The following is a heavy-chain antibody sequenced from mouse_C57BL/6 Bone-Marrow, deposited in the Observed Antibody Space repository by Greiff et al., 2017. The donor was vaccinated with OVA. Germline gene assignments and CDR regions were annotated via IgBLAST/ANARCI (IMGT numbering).Heavy chain of an antibody. CDR3: AREFSYYGSSSYAMDY. CDR2: IHPSDSDT. J-gene: IGHJ4*01. CDR1: GYTFTSYW. D-gene: IGHD1-1*01. V-gene: IGHV1-74*01. Sequence: QVQLQQPGAELVKPGASVKMSCKASGYTFTSYWMHWVKQRPGRGLEWIGRIHPSDSDTNYNQKFKGKATLTVDKSSSTAYMQLSSLTSEDSAVYYCAREFSYYGSSSYAMDYWGQGTSVTVSS.